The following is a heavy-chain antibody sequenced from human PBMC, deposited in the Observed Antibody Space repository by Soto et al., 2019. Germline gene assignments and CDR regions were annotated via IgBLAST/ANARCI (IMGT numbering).Heavy chain of an antibody. D-gene: IGHD4-17*01. V-gene: IGHV4-30-2*01. J-gene: IGHJ4*02. Sequence: PSETLPPPCALSRCPISSGVYSWRWNGQPPGKGLEWIGYIYHSGSTYYNPSLKSRVTISVDRSKNQFSLKLSSVTAADTAVYYCASLTVVPRLFDYWGQGTLVIVSS. CDR3: ASLTVVPRLFDY. CDR1: RCPISSGVYS. CDR2: IYHSGST.